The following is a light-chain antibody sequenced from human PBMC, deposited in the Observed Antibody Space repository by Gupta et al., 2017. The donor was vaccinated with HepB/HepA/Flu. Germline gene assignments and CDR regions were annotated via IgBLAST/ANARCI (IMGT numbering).Light chain of an antibody. J-gene: IGLJ3*02. V-gene: IGLV1-40*01. CDR1: SSNIGAGYD. CDR3: QSYDSSLSGSGV. Sequence: QSVLTQPPSVSGAPGHRVTISCTGSSSNIGAGYDVHWYQQLPGTAPKPLIYGNGNRPSGVPDRFSGSKSGTSASLAITGLQAEDEADYYCQSYDSSLSGSGVFGGGTKLTVL. CDR2: GNG.